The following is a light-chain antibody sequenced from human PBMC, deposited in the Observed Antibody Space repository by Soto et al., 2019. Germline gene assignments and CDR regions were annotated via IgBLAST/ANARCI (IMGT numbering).Light chain of an antibody. Sequence: QSVLTQPRSVSGSPGQSVTISCTGTSSDVGGYKYVSWYQQHPGKAPQLMIYDVSKRPSGVPDRFSGSKSGNTASLTISGLQTEDEADYYCCSYAGSQTYVFGTGTKLTVL. J-gene: IGLJ1*01. CDR1: SSDVGGYKY. CDR2: DVS. V-gene: IGLV2-11*01. CDR3: CSYAGSQTYV.